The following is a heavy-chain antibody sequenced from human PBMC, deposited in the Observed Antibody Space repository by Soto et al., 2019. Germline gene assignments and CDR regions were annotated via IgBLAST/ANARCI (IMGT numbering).Heavy chain of an antibody. J-gene: IGHJ6*02. Sequence: LRLSCAASGFTFSSYSMNWVRQAPGEGLEWVSSISSSSSYIYYADSVKGRFTISRDNAKNSLYLQMNSLRAEDTAVYYCARDWDPIVVVPAAIAGGYYYYGMDVWGQGTTVTVSS. D-gene: IGHD2-2*01. CDR1: GFTFSSYS. CDR3: ARDWDPIVVVPAAIAGGYYYYGMDV. V-gene: IGHV3-21*01. CDR2: ISSSSSYI.